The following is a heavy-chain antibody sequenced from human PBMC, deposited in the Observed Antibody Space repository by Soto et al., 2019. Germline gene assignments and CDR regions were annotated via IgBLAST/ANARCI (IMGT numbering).Heavy chain of an antibody. V-gene: IGHV4-61*01. CDR3: ARYVGGGYCSSTSCHNRFDP. J-gene: IGHJ5*02. Sequence: SETLSLTCTVSGGSVSSGSYYWSWIRQPPGKGLEWIGYIYYSGSTNYNPSLKSRVTISVDTSKNQFSLKLSSVTAADTAVYYCARYVGGGYCSSTSCHNRFDPWGQGTLVTSPQ. CDR2: IYYSGST. D-gene: IGHD2-2*01. CDR1: GGSVSSGSYY.